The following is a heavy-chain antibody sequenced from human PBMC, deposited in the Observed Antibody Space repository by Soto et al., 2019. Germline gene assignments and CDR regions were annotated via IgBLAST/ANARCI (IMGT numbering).Heavy chain of an antibody. CDR1: GFTFSSYS. CDR3: ARDKEVRGVIWLDY. D-gene: IGHD3-10*01. J-gene: IGHJ4*02. Sequence: GGSLRLSCVASGFTFSSYSMNWVRQAPGKGLEWVSYISSSSSTIYYADSVKGRFTISRDNAKNSLYLQMNSLRAEDTAVYYCARDKEVRGVIWLDYWGQGTLVTVSS. V-gene: IGHV3-48*01. CDR2: ISSSSSTI.